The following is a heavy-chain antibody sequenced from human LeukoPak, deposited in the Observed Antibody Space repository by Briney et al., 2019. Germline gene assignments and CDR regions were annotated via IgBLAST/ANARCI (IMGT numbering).Heavy chain of an antibody. J-gene: IGHJ6*03. Sequence: SETLSLTCTVSGASISSYYWSWFRRPPGKGLEWIAYIFPSGSINFNPSLKSRVSISVDGSKNNFSLDLSSVTAADTAVYYCARRRDEAATAAGYYHMDVWGKGTTVTVSS. CDR1: GASISSYY. CDR3: ARRRDEAATAAGYYHMDV. CDR2: IFPSGSI. V-gene: IGHV4-4*09. D-gene: IGHD3-22*01.